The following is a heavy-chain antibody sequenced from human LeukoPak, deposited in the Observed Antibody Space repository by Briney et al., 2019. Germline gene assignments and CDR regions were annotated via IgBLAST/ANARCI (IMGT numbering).Heavy chain of an antibody. J-gene: IGHJ3*02. CDR1: GFSVSSGYY. V-gene: IGHV4-4*07. D-gene: IGHD5-24*01. CDR3: ARSEGRQRWLQLRGGDAFDI. CDR2: IYTSGST. Sequence: SETLSLTCAVSGFSVSSGYYWSWIRQPAGKGLEWIGRIYTSGSTNYNPSLKSRVTMSVDTSKNQFSLKLSSVTAADTAVYYCARSEGRQRWLQLRGGDAFDIWGQGTMVTVSS.